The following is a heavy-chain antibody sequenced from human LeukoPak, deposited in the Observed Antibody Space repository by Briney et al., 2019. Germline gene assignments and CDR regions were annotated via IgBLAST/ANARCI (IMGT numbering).Heavy chain of an antibody. J-gene: IGHJ4*02. CDR3: ATQEYSGYVYHFDY. Sequence: GASVKVSCKASGYTFTGYYMHWVRQAPGQGLEWMGWINPNSGGTNYAQKFQGRVTMTRDTSISTAYMELSRLRSDDTAVYYCATQEYSGYVYHFDYWGQGTLVTVSS. D-gene: IGHD5-12*01. CDR2: INPNSGGT. CDR1: GYTFTGYY. V-gene: IGHV1-2*02.